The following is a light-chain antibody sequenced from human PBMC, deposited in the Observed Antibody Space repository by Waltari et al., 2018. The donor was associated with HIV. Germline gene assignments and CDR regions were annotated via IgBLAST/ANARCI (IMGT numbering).Light chain of an antibody. V-gene: IGLV2-14*03. CDR2: GVN. J-gene: IGLJ3*02. Sequence: QSALTQPASVSGSPGQSITVSCSGTQNDLGYYNYVSWFQHHADKPPQSIIFGVNKRPSGVSDRFSASKSGRTASLTIFGLQPDDEGDYFCCSYTTSGTWVFGGGTRVTVL. CDR1: QNDLGYYNY. CDR3: CSYTTSGTWV.